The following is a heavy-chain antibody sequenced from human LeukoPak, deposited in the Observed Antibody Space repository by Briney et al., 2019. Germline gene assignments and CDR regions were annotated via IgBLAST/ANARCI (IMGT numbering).Heavy chain of an antibody. CDR1: GGSFSGYY. CDR3: ARGAGGYRFDP. D-gene: IGHD1-1*01. J-gene: IGHJ5*02. Sequence: SETLSLTCAVYGGSFSGYYWSWIRQPPGKGLEWIGEINHSGSTNYNPSLKSRVTISVDTSKNQFSLKLSSVTAADTAVYYCARGAGGYRFDPWGLGTLVTVSS. V-gene: IGHV4-34*01. CDR2: INHSGST.